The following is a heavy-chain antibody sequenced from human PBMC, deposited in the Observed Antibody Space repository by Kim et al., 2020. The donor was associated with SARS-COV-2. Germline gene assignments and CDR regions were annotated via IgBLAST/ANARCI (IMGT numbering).Heavy chain of an antibody. CDR2: INTNTGNP. CDR3: ARDPLWFGDGPFPHYYYYGMDV. Sequence: ASVKVSCKASGYTFTSYAMNWVRQAPGQGLEWMGWINTNTGNPTYAQGFTGRFVFSLDTSVSTAYLQISSLKAEDTAVYYCARDPLWFGDGPFPHYYYYGMDVWGQGTTVTVSS. V-gene: IGHV7-4-1*02. D-gene: IGHD3-10*01. CDR1: GYTFTSYA. J-gene: IGHJ6*02.